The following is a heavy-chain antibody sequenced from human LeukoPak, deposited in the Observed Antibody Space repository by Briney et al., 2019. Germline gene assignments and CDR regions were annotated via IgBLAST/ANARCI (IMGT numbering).Heavy chain of an antibody. CDR2: IKQDGSEK. J-gene: IGHJ2*01. D-gene: IGHD5-12*01. Sequence: GGSLRLSCAASGFTFSSYWMSWVRQAPGKGLEWVANIKQDGSEKYYVDSVRGRFTISRDNAKNSLYLQMNSLRAEDTAVYYCARYRRGYSGRVSGFDLWGRGTLVTVSS. CDR3: ARYRRGYSGRVSGFDL. V-gene: IGHV3-7*01. CDR1: GFTFSSYW.